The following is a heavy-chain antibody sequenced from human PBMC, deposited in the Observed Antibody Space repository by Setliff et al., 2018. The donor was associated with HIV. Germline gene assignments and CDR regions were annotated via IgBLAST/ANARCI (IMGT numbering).Heavy chain of an antibody. V-gene: IGHV4-39*01. J-gene: IGHJ1*01. CDR2: IYYRGNT. CDR1: GGSIRSSSYY. CDR3: ARHYGAVKSVVTVVAKYFPH. D-gene: IGHD2-21*02. Sequence: SETLSLTCNVSGGSIRSSSYYWGWIRQPPGKGLEWIGSIYYRGNTYYNPSLKSRVTISVDTSKNQFSLKLTSVTAADTAMYYCARHYGAVKSVVTVVAKYFPHWGQGTLVTAPQ.